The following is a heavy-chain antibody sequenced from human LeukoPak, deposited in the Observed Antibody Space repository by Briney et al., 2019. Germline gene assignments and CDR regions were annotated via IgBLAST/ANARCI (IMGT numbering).Heavy chain of an antibody. Sequence: ASVKVSCQASGYSFSSHDINWVRQATGHGLEWMGWMNLKSGNTDHAQKFLGRVTMNSNTSISVAYLDPSSLRAEDTAVHFCVRAYLLGGLVGYYFSGWGQGTPVTVFS. CDR2: MNLKSGNT. D-gene: IGHD3-16*02. CDR1: GYSFSSHD. CDR3: VRAYLLGGLVGYYFSG. J-gene: IGHJ4*02. V-gene: IGHV1-8*01.